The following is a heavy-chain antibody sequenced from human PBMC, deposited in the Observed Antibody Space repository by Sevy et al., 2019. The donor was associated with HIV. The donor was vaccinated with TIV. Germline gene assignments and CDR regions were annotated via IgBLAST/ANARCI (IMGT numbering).Heavy chain of an antibody. CDR1: GFTFSSYA. V-gene: IGHV3-30-3*01. CDR2: ISYDGSNK. J-gene: IGHJ4*02. D-gene: IGHD6-19*01. Sequence: GGSLRLSCAASGFTFSSYAMHRVRQAPGKGLEWVAVISYDGSNKYYADSVKGRFTISRDNSKNTLYLQMNSLRAEDTAVYYCARADSSGWWGFDYWGQGTLVTVSS. CDR3: ARADSSGWWGFDY.